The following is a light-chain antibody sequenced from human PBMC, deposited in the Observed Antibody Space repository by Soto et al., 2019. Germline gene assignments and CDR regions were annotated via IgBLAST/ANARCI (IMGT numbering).Light chain of an antibody. J-gene: IGKJ1*01. CDR3: KQYNNWPPWT. V-gene: IGKV3-15*01. Sequence: EIVMTQSPATLSVSPGERATLSCRASQSVSSNLAWYQQKPGQAPRLLIYGASTRATGIPARFSGSGSGTEFTLTISSLQSEDFAVYYCKQYNNWPPWTFGQGTTVDIK. CDR2: GAS. CDR1: QSVSSN.